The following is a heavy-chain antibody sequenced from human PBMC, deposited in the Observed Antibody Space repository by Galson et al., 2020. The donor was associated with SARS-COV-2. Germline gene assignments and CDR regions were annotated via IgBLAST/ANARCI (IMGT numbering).Heavy chain of an antibody. Sequence: GGSLRLSCAASGFTFSNYAMSWVRQAPGTGLEWVSTISGGGGSTFYADSVKGRFTVSRDNSKNTQYLQMNNLRAGDTAVYYCARLAAADIRYYFDYWGQGTLVTVSS. J-gene: IGHJ4*02. CDR3: ARLAAADIRYYFDY. CDR2: ISGGGGST. V-gene: IGHV3-23*01. CDR1: GFTFSNYA. D-gene: IGHD6-13*01.